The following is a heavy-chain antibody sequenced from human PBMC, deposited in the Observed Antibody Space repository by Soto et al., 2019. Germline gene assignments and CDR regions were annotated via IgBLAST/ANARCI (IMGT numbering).Heavy chain of an antibody. CDR1: GGSISSGGYY. D-gene: IGHD2-2*01. V-gene: IGHV4-31*03. Sequence: SETLSLTCTVSGGSISSGGYYWSWIRQHPGKGLEWIGYIYYSGSTYYIPSLKSRVTISVDTSKNQFSLKLSSVTAADTAVYYCARSSTSANYFDYWGQGTLVTAPQ. CDR2: IYYSGST. J-gene: IGHJ4*02. CDR3: ARSSTSANYFDY.